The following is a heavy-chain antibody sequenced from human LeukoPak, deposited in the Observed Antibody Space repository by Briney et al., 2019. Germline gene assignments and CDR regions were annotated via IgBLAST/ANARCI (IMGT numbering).Heavy chain of an antibody. J-gene: IGHJ4*02. Sequence: PGGSLRLSCAASGFTFSSYGMHWVRQTPGKGLEWVANIKPDGGEKYYVDSVKGRFTISRDNAKNSLYLQMNSLRAEDTAFYYCAREGSGHYFYFFDYWGQGALVTVSS. CDR3: AREGSGHYFYFFDY. CDR1: GFTFSSYG. D-gene: IGHD4-17*01. CDR2: IKPDGGEK. V-gene: IGHV3-7*01.